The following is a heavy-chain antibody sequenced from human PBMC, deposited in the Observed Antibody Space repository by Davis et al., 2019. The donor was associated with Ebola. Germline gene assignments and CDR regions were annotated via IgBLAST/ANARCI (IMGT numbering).Heavy chain of an antibody. CDR1: GFTFSSYA. J-gene: IGHJ6*02. D-gene: IGHD1-1*01. V-gene: IGHV3-30*18. CDR2: ISYDGSNK. Sequence: GESLKISCAASGFTFSSYAMSWVRQAPGKGLEWVAVISYDGSNKYYADSVKGRFTISRDNSKNTLYLQMNSLRAEDTAVYYCAKESTTGRGYYYGMDVWGQGTTVTVSS. CDR3: AKESTTGRGYYYGMDV.